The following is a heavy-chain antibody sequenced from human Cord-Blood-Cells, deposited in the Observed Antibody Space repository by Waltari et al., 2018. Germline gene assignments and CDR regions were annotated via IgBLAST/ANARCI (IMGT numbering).Heavy chain of an antibody. CDR1: GGSFSGYY. Sequence: QVQLQQWGAGLLKPSETLSLTCAVYGGSFSGYYWSWIRQPPGKGLEWIGEINHSGSTNYNPPLKRRVTRSVDTSKNQFSLKLSSVTAADTAVYYCARRSVAGTSVWGQGTLVTVSS. J-gene: IGHJ4*02. V-gene: IGHV4-34*01. CDR3: ARRSVAGTSV. CDR2: INHSGST. D-gene: IGHD6-19*01.